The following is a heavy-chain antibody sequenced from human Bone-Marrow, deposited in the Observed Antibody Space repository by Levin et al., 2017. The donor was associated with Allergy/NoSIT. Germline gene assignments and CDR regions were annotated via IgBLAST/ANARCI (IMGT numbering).Heavy chain of an antibody. Sequence: AGGSLRLSCVASGFTFSAYTMNWVRQTPGKGLEWVSSISDFGDSIYYADSLQGRFIVSRDNAKNSLFLQMTNLRGEDTGVYYCARDGGGYSFGSDFYYGMDVWGQGTTVTVSS. D-gene: IGHD5-18*01. V-gene: IGHV3-21*01. CDR3: ARDGGGYSFGSDFYYGMDV. CDR2: ISDFGDSI. CDR1: GFTFSAYT. J-gene: IGHJ6*02.